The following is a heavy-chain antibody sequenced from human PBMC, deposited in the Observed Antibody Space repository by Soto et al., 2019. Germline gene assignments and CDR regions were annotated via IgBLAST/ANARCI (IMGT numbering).Heavy chain of an antibody. CDR2: IWYDGSNK. V-gene: IGHV3-33*01. CDR3: ARDYYGSGSQDY. D-gene: IGHD3-10*01. J-gene: IGHJ4*02. CDR1: GFTFSSYG. Sequence: QVQLVESGGGVVQPGRSLRLSCAASGFTFSSYGMHWVRQAPGKGLEWVAVIWYDGSNKYYADSVKGRFTISRDNSKNTLYLQMNSLRAEDTAVYYCARDYYGSGSQDYWGQGTLVTVSS.